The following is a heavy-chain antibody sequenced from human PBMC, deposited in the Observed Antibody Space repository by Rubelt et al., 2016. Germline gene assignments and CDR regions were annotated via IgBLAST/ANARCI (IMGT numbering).Heavy chain of an antibody. V-gene: IGHV3-7*01. CDR2: IKEDGNDK. J-gene: IGHJ4*02. CDR1: GFTFSSYW. Sequence: EVQLVESGGGLVQPGGSLRLSCAASGFTFSSYWMSWVRQAPGRGLEWVANIKEDGNDKYYVDSAQGRFTISRDNAKNSLYLQMNSLRADDTAVYYCVRDRTGTTGVGEDWGLGTPVTVSS. CDR3: VRDRTGTTGVGED. D-gene: IGHD1-7*01.